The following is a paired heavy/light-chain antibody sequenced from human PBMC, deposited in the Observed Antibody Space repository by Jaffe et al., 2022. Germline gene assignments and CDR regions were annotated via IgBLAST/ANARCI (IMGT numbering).Heavy chain of an antibody. CDR3: ARAVLITIFGVVGGANWFDP. J-gene: IGHJ5*02. CDR1: GGSFSGYY. CDR2: INHSGST. V-gene: IGHV4-34*01. D-gene: IGHD3-3*01. Sequence: QVQLQQWGAGLLKPSETLSLTCAVYGGSFSGYYWSWIRQPPGKGLEWIGEINHSGSTNYNPSLKSRVTISVDTSKNQFSLKLSSVTAADTAVYYCARAVLITIFGVVGGANWFDPWGQGTLVTVSS.
Light chain of an antibody. CDR3: QQRSNWPR. V-gene: IGKV3-11*01. CDR2: DAS. J-gene: IGKJ4*01. CDR1: QSVSSY. Sequence: EIVLTQSPATLSLSPGERATLSCRASQSVSSYLAWYQQKPGQAPRLLIYDASNRATGIPARFSGSGSGTDFTLTISSLEPEDFAVYYCQQRSNWPRFGGGTKVEIK.